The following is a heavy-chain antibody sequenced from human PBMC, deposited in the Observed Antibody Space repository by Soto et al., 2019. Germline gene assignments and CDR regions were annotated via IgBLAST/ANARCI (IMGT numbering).Heavy chain of an antibody. V-gene: IGHV3-23*01. CDR3: AKVGGSSSWLLYYYYYGMDV. Sequence: GGSLRLSCAASGFTFSSYAMSWVRQAPGKGLEWVSAISGSGGSTYYADSVKGRFTISRDNSKNTLYLQMNSLRAEDTAVYYCAKVGGSSSWLLYYYYYGMDVWGQGTTVTVSS. CDR1: GFTFSSYA. CDR2: ISGSGGST. D-gene: IGHD6-13*01. J-gene: IGHJ6*02.